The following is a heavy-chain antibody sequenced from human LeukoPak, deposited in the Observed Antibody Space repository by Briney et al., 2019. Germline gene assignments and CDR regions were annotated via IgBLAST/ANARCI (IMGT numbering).Heavy chain of an antibody. CDR1: GYTSIGYY. CDR2: ISPNSGGT. V-gene: IGHV1-2*02. Sequence: ASVKVSCKASGYTSIGYYMHWVRQAPGQGLEWIGWISPNSGGTKYVQKFQGRVTMTRDTSITTVYMELSGLSFDDTAVYYCARGGGRYSVDYWGQGTLVIVSS. CDR3: ARGGGRYSVDY. J-gene: IGHJ4*02. D-gene: IGHD1-26*01.